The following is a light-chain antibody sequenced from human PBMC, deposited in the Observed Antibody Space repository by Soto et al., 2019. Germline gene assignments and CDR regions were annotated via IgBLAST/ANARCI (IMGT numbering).Light chain of an antibody. V-gene: IGKV2-28*01. J-gene: IGKJ4*01. Sequence: DIVMTQSPLSLPVTPGEPASISCRSSQSLLHSNGYNYLDWYLQKPGQSPQLLIYLGANRASGVTRRFQRSGSGTAVTLRISRVEAADSGVYYCLQALPTPSTFGGGNNVELQ. CDR2: LGA. CDR3: LQALPTPST. CDR1: QSLLHSNGYNY.